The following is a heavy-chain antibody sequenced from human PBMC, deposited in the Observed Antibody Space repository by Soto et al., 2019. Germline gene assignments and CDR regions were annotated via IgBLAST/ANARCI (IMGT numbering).Heavy chain of an antibody. CDR2: VSSDGGST. D-gene: IGHD5-12*01. CDR1: GFTFSTYT. V-gene: IGHV3-64D*08. J-gene: IGHJ4*02. Sequence: GGSLRLCCSASGFTFSTYTLHWVRQALGRGLESVAVVSSDGGSTHYADSVKGRFTISRVNSMSTLYLQMSSLIPEDTAVYFCAKPGYSPSAFDYWGQGTLVTVSS. CDR3: AKPGYSPSAFDY.